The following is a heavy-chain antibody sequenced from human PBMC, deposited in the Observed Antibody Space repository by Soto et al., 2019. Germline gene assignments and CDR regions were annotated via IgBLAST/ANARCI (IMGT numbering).Heavy chain of an antibody. CDR2: ISDNGGST. D-gene: IGHD6-6*01. CDR1: GFTSSSYA. J-gene: IGHJ5*02. CDR3: AKPLSVYGSSVNWFDP. V-gene: IGHV3-23*01. Sequence: GGSLRLSCAASGFTSSSYAMSWVRQAPGKGLEWVSLISDNGGSTYYADSVKGRFTISRDNSKNTLYLQMNSLRAEDTAVYSCAKPLSVYGSSVNWFDPWGQGTLVTVSS.